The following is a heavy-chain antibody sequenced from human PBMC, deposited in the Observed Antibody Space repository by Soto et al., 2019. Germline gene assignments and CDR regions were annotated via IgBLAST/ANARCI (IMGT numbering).Heavy chain of an antibody. Sequence: QVQLVESGGGVVQPGRSLKLSCAASGFTFSSYGMHWVRQAPGKGLEWVAVISYDGSNKYYADSVKGRFTISRDNSKNTLYLQMNSLRAEDTAVYYCAKLGSWDDAFDIWGQGTMVTVSS. CDR3: AKLGSWDDAFDI. J-gene: IGHJ3*02. D-gene: IGHD6-13*01. CDR1: GFTFSSYG. V-gene: IGHV3-30*18. CDR2: ISYDGSNK.